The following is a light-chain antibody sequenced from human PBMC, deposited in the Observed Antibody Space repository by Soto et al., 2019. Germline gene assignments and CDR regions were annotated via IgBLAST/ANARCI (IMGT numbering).Light chain of an antibody. CDR3: EQRANWPPALS. J-gene: IGKJ4*01. V-gene: IGKV3-11*01. CDR1: QSVGTL. Sequence: EIVLTQSPATLSLSPGERATLSCRASQSVGTLLNWYQHKPGQAPRLLIYGASNRAAGVPARFSGSGSGTDFTLSISSLEPEDFALYYCEQRANWPPALSFGGGTHVEIK. CDR2: GAS.